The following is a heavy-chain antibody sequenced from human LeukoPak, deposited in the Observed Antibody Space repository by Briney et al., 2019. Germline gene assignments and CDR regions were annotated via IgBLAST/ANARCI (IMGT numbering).Heavy chain of an antibody. J-gene: IGHJ4*02. CDR2: ITGSGGGS. Sequence: GGSLRLSCIASRFIFSNYAMSWVRQDPGKGLEWVSIITGSGGGSYYADSVKGRFTLPRDNSKNTLYLQMNSLRAEDTAVYFCAKKSLWSGPFDYWGQGTLVTVFS. CDR1: RFIFSNYA. D-gene: IGHD3-3*01. CDR3: AKKSLWSGPFDY. V-gene: IGHV3-23*01.